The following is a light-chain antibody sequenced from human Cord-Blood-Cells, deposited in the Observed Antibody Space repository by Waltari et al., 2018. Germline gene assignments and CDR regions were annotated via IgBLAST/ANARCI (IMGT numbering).Light chain of an antibody. CDR1: QSVSSD. J-gene: IGKJ5*01. CDR3: QQRSNWPPIT. CDR2: DAS. V-gene: IGKV3-11*01. Sequence: EIVLTQSPATLSLSPGERATLPCRASQSVSSDLAWYQQKPGQAPMLLIYDASNRATGIPARFSGSGSGTDFTLTISSLEPEDFAVYYCQQRSNWPPITFGQGTRLEIK.